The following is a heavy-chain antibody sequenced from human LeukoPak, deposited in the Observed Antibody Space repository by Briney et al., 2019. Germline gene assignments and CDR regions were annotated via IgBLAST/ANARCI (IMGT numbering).Heavy chain of an antibody. Sequence: GGPLRLSCAASGFTFDEYTMHWVRQAPGKGLEWVSFISWDGGSTYYADSVKGRFTISRDNSKNSLYLQMNSLRTEDTALYYCAKDGGGPYGDYRGWFDPWGQGTLVTVSS. CDR2: ISWDGGST. J-gene: IGHJ5*02. CDR3: AKDGGGPYGDYRGWFDP. D-gene: IGHD4-17*01. CDR1: GFTFDEYT. V-gene: IGHV3-43*01.